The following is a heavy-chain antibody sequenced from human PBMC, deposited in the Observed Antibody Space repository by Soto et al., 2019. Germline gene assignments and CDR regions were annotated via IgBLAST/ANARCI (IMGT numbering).Heavy chain of an antibody. V-gene: IGHV2-5*01. CDR2: LYWNDDK. J-gene: IGHJ5*02. CDR1: GFSLTTSGVS. Sequence: SGPTLFNPTHTLTLTCTLSGFSLTTSGVSVGWIRQPPGKALEWLALLYWNDDKSYTPSLKSRLTITKDTAKNLVVLTMTNMDLVDTATDYCAYRLRYAAYWIDPWGQGTLVTVSS. CDR3: AYRLRYAAYWIDP. D-gene: IGHD1-1*01.